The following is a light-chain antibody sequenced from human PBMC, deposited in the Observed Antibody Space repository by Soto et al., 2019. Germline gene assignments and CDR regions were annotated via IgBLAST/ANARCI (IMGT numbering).Light chain of an antibody. CDR1: QSVSGRR. J-gene: IGKJ1*01. Sequence: ETVLTQSPGTLSLSPGERATLSCRASQSVSGRRLAWYNQKPGQAPRLLIYGAFNRVTGIPVRFSGSGSGTDFTLTIRRLGPEDFAVYYCQQYGSSGTFGQGTKVDIK. V-gene: IGKV3-20*01. CDR3: QQYGSSGT. CDR2: GAF.